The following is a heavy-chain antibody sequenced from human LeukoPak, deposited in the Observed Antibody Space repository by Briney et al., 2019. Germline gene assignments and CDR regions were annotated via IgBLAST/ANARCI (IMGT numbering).Heavy chain of an antibody. D-gene: IGHD3-10*01. CDR2: IYPRDSDT. CDR1: GYSFTSYW. Sequence: GESLKIPCKGSGYSFTSYWICWVRQMPAKGLEWMVVIYPRDSDTRYSPSLQGQVTISADKSISTAYLQLSSLKASDTAMYYCARQGVVRLLWFGELSWYFDLWGRGTLVTVSS. CDR3: ARQGVVRLLWFGELSWYFDL. V-gene: IGHV5-51*01. J-gene: IGHJ2*01.